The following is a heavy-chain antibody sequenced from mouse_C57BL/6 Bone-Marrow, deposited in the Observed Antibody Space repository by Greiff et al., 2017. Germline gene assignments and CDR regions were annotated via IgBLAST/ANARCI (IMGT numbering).Heavy chain of an antibody. CDR3: ARGGWLLRYFDV. CDR2: IYPGSGNT. J-gene: IGHJ1*03. D-gene: IGHD2-3*01. CDR1: GYTFTDYY. V-gene: IGHV1-76*01. Sequence: QVQLQQSGAELVRPGASVKLSCKASGYTFTDYYINWVKQRPGQGLEWIARIYPGSGNTYYNEKFKGKATLTAEKSSSTAYMQLSSLTSEDSAVYFCARGGWLLRYFDVWGTGTTVTVSS.